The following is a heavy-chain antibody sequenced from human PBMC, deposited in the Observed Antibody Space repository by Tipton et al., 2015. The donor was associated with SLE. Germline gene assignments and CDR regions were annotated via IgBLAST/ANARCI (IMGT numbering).Heavy chain of an antibody. CDR3: AKYTNDGSFDP. J-gene: IGHJ5*02. CDR1: GGSISHSY. Sequence: TLSLTCTVSGGSISHSYWSWIRQSPKKGLEYIGCIYYKGNTNYNPSLKSRVVMSIDTSKNQFSLTLSSVTAADTAMYYCAKYTNDGSFDPWGQGTLVTVSS. V-gene: IGHV4-59*08. D-gene: IGHD1-1*01. CDR2: IYYKGNT.